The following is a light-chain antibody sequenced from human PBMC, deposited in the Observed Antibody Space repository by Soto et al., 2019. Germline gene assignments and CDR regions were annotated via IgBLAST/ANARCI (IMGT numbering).Light chain of an antibody. Sequence: EIVVALSLDTLSVSPGERATLSCRASQSVGINLAWYQQKPGQAPRPVISDASRRAAGIPDRFSGSGSGTDFTITISRLQPEDFAVYYCQQRSNWTITFGQGTRLDIK. CDR3: QQRSNWTIT. V-gene: IGKV3D-20*02. CDR2: DAS. J-gene: IGKJ5*01. CDR1: QSVGIN.